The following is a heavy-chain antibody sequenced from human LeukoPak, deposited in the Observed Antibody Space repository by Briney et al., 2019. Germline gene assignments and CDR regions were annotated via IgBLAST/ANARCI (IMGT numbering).Heavy chain of an antibody. CDR3: AKPLTYYYDSSGYPDAFDI. CDR1: GFTFDDYA. D-gene: IGHD3-22*01. CDR2: ISWDRGSI. Sequence: GGSLRLSCAASGFTFDDYAMHWVRQAPGEGLEWVSGISWDRGSIGYADSVKGRFTISRDNAKNSLYLQMNSLRDEDTALYYCAKPLTYYYDSSGYPDAFDIWGQGTMVTVSS. V-gene: IGHV3-9*01. J-gene: IGHJ3*02.